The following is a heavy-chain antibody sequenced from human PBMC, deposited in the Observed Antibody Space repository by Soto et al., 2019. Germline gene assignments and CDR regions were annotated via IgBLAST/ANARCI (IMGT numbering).Heavy chain of an antibody. CDR3: ARLGGYCDRTGCYGYYALDV. CDR1: GGSISSGPYS. J-gene: IGHJ6*02. CDR2: FRYSDNT. D-gene: IGHD2-15*01. V-gene: IGHV4-39*02. Sequence: PSETLSLTCTVSGGSISSGPYSWGWIRQPPGEGLEWIGTFRYSDNTHYNPSLESRVTIYVNASKNDFSLKVTSATVADTATYYCARLGGYCDRTGCYGYYALDVWGQGTTVTVSS.